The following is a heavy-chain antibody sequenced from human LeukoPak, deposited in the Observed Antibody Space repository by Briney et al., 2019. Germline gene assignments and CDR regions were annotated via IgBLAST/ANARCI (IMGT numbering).Heavy chain of an antibody. J-gene: IGHJ5*02. CDR2: IYYSGST. Sequence: PSETLSLTCTVSGGSISSSSYYWGWIRQPPGKGLEWIGSIYYSGSTYYNPSLKSRVTISVDTSKNQFSLKLSSVTAADTAVYYCARGYSFFGMPVNWFDPWGQGTLVTVSS. CDR1: GGSISSSSYY. D-gene: IGHD3-3*01. V-gene: IGHV4-39*07. CDR3: ARGYSFFGMPVNWFDP.